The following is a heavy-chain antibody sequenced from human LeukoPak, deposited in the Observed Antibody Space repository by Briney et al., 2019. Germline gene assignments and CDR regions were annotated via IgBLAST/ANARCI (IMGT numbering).Heavy chain of an antibody. J-gene: IGHJ4*02. CDR2: RNGGST. Sequence: GGSLTLSCAASGFTCDDYGMSWVRQATGKGLEWVSGRNGGSTGYADSVKGRFTISRDNAKNSLYLQMNSLRVEDTALYYCARVQRELMWYYFDYWGQGTLVTVSS. V-gene: IGHV3-20*04. CDR3: ARVQRELMWYYFDY. D-gene: IGHD1-1*01. CDR1: GFTCDDYG.